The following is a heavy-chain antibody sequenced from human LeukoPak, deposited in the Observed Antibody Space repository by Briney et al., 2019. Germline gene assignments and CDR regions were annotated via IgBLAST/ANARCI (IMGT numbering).Heavy chain of an antibody. J-gene: IGHJ4*02. CDR2: IIPILGIA. V-gene: IGHV1-69*04. CDR3: ARDPGRSMVFGNFDY. D-gene: IGHD3-10*01. CDR1: GGTFSSYT. Sequence: EASVKVSCKASGGTFSSYTISWVRQAPGQGLEWMGRIIPILGIANYAQKFQGRVTITADKSTSTAYMELSSLRFEDTAVYYCARDPGRSMVFGNFDYWGQGTLVTVSS.